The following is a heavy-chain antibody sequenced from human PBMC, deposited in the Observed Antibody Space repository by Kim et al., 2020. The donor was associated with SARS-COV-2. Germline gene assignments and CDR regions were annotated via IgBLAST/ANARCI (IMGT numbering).Heavy chain of an antibody. J-gene: IGHJ3*02. V-gene: IGHV4-34*01. CDR2: INHSGST. CDR1: GGSFSGYY. Sequence: SETLSLTCAVYGGSFSGYYWSWIRQPPGKGLEWIGEINHSGSTNYNPSLKSRVTISVDTSKNQFSLKLSSVTAADTAVYYCARHPHCSSTSCVSAFDIWGQGTMVTVSS. D-gene: IGHD2-2*01. CDR3: ARHPHCSSTSCVSAFDI.